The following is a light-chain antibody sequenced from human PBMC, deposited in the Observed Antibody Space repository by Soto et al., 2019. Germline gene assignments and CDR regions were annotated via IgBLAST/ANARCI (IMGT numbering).Light chain of an antibody. V-gene: IGLV3-1*01. CDR1: KLGDKY. J-gene: IGLJ2*01. CDR2: QDS. CDR3: QAWDSSTRVV. Sequence: SYERTQPPSVSVSPGQTASITCSGDKLGDKYACWYQQKPGQSPVLVIYQDSKRPSGIPERFSGSNSGNTATLTISGTQAMDEADYYCQAWDSSTRVVFGGGTQLTVL.